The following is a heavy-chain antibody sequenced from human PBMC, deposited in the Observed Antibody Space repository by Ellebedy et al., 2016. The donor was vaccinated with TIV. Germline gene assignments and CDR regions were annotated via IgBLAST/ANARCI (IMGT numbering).Heavy chain of an antibody. V-gene: IGHV3-23*01. J-gene: IGHJ6*03. CDR1: GFTFSSYA. D-gene: IGHD2-21*01. CDR3: VRFPRGAPFVDYLYYMDV. Sequence: GESLMISCAASGFTFSSYAMSWVRQAPGKGLEWVSTVTGSGSSTYYADSVKGRFTISRDNSKNTLYLQMNSLRVEDPAVYYCVRFPRGAPFVDYLYYMDVWGKGTTVIVSS. CDR2: VTGSGSST.